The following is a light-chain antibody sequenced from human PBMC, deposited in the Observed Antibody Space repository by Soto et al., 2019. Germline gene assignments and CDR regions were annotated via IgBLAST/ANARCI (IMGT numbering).Light chain of an antibody. J-gene: IGKJ2*01. CDR2: DAS. V-gene: IGKV1-5*01. CDR1: QSSSSW. Sequence: DIQRTQSPSTLSASVGDRVTITCRASQSSSSWLAWYQQKPGKAPKLLIYDASSLESGVPSRFSGSGSGTEFTLTISSLQPDDFATYYCQQYNSYPGYTFGQGTKLEIK. CDR3: QQYNSYPGYT.